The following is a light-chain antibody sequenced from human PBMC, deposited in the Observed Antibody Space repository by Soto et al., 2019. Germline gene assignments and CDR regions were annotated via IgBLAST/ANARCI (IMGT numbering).Light chain of an antibody. CDR2: DVT. J-gene: IGLJ1*01. CDR3: SSFTSSNTYV. V-gene: IGLV2-18*02. Sequence: QSVLTQPPSVSGSPGRSVAISCTGTSSDVGTYNRASWYQQPPGTAPKLMIYDVTNRPSGVPDRFSGSKSGNTASLTISGLQAEDEADYYCSSFTSSNTYVFGTGTKVTVL. CDR1: SSDVGTYNR.